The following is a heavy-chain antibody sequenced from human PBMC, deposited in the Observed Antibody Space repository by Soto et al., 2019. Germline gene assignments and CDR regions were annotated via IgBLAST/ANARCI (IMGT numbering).Heavy chain of an antibody. CDR3: ARAGIVVVPAAYCYYGMDV. J-gene: IGHJ6*02. D-gene: IGHD2-2*01. Sequence: ASVKVSCKASGYTFTSYAMHWVRQAPGQRLEWMGWINAGNGNTKYSQKFQGRVTITRDTSASTAYMELSSLRSEDTAVYYCARAGIVVVPAAYCYYGMDVWGQGTTVTVSS. CDR2: INAGNGNT. V-gene: IGHV1-3*01. CDR1: GYTFTSYA.